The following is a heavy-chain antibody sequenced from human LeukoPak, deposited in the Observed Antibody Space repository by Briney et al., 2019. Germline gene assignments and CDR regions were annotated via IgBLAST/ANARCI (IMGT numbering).Heavy chain of an antibody. CDR1: GFTFSNAW. D-gene: IGHD6-19*01. V-gene: IGHV3-66*01. Sequence: PGGSLRLSCEASGFTFSNAWMSWVRQAPGKGLEWVSVIDSDDTTHYADSVKGRFTISRDNSKNTLYLQMDSLRVEDTAVYYCARDSSGWYFAYWGQGTLVTVSS. J-gene: IGHJ4*02. CDR3: ARDSSGWYFAY. CDR2: IDSDDTT.